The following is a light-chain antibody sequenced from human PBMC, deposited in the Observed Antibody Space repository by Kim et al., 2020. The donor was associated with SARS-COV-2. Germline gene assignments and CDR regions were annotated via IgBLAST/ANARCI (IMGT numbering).Light chain of an antibody. J-gene: IGKJ5*01. CDR2: AAS. V-gene: IGKV3-20*01. Sequence: EVVLTQSPGTLSLSPGERATLSCRASQSVSSSYLAWYQQRPGQAPRLLIYAASIRATGIPDRFSGSGSGTDFSLTISRLEPEDSAVYYCQQYGGSPLITFGQGTRLEIK. CDR3: QQYGGSPLIT. CDR1: QSVSSSY.